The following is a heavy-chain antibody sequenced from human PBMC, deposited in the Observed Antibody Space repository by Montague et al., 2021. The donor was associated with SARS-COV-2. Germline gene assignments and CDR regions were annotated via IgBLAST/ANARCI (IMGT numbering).Heavy chain of an antibody. D-gene: IGHD2-15*01. CDR1: GGSISSGSYY. J-gene: IGHJ5*02. V-gene: IGHV4-61*02. CDR2: IYTSGST. Sequence: TLSLTCTVSGGSISSGSYYWIWLPPPAGKGLVWIVCIYTSGSTNYYLTLQSPVTISADTSKNPVSLKVSSVAAAATALYYWASGCSGGSCYPNPFSTWGQGTLVTVSS. CDR3: ASGCSGGSCYPNPFST.